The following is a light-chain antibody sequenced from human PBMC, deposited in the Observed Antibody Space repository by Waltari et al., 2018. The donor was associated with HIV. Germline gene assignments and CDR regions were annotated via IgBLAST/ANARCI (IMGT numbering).Light chain of an antibody. CDR1: KSVLSPSNNVNY. Sequence: DIVLTQSPETLSVSLGERAAIHCKSEKSVLSPSNNVNYFAWYQQRPGQRPTLLFSEASSRSSGVPARFTASGSRTDFTLTIDDLQADDVAVYFCQQYYSIPTFGRGTQLV. J-gene: IGKJ5*01. CDR2: EAS. V-gene: IGKV4-1*01. CDR3: QQYYSIPT.